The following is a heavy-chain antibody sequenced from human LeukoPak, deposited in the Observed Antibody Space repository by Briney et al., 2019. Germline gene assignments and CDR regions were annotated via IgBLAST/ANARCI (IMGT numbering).Heavy chain of an antibody. V-gene: IGHV3-21*06. D-gene: IGHD1-14*01. CDR2: IGPTGSDR. CDR3: ATETNGRHYDY. J-gene: IGHJ4*02. CDR1: GLTFSTSG. Sequence: GGSLRLSCTASGLTFSTSGFNWVRQAPGRRLEWVASIGPTGSDRYHADSIKGRFTISRDNANNFLYLQMNSLRAEDTAVYYCATETNGRHYDYWGQGTLLTVSS.